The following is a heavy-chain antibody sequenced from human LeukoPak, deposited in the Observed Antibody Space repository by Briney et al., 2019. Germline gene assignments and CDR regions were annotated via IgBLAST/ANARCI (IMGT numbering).Heavy chain of an antibody. V-gene: IGHV4-59*01. CDR3: ARVPDTSGYYYYFDY. D-gene: IGHD3-22*01. CDR2: ISYSGGT. CDR1: GVSISSYY. J-gene: IGHJ4*02. Sequence: PSETLSLTCTVSGVSISSYYWSWIRQPPEKGPEWIGHISYSGGTTCNPSLRSRVTISMDTSKNQFSLNLSSVTAADTAVYYCARVPDTSGYYYYFDYWGQGTLVTVSS.